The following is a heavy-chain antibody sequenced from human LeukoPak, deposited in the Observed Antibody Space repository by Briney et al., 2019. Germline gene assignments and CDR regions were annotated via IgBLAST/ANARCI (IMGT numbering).Heavy chain of an antibody. CDR1: GGSISSSSYY. D-gene: IGHD2-2*01. V-gene: IGHV3-7*01. J-gene: IGHJ4*02. Sequence: ETLSLTCTVSGGSISSSSYYWGWIRQAPGKGLEWVANIKQDGSEKYYVDSVKGRFTISRDNAKNSLYLQMNSLRAEDTAVYYCARVLLWSVDYWGQGTLVTVSS. CDR2: IKQDGSEK. CDR3: ARVLLWSVDY.